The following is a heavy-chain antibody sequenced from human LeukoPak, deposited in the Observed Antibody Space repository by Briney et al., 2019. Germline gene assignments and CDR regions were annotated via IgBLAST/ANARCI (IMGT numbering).Heavy chain of an antibody. J-gene: IGHJ6*02. V-gene: IGHV3-74*01. CDR3: ARGHYGMDV. Sequence: GGSLRLSCAGSGLTLSSYWMQWVRQAPGKGLVWVSRINGDGSITNYADSVKGRFTISRDNAKNTLFLQMDSLRAEGTAVYYCARGHYGMDVWGQGTTVTVSS. CDR1: GLTLSSYW. CDR2: INGDGSIT.